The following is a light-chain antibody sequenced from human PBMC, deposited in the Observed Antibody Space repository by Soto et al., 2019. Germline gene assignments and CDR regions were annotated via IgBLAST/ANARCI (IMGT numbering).Light chain of an antibody. J-gene: IGKJ1*01. CDR1: QSVSSN. CDR3: QQYDNWPPWT. Sequence: ERVMTQSPATLSVSPGERATLSCRASQSVSSNLAWYQQKPGQAPRLLIYGSSTRATGIPARFSGSGSGTEFKLTISSLQSEDFAVYYCQQYDNWPPWTFGQGTKVDNK. CDR2: GSS. V-gene: IGKV3-15*01.